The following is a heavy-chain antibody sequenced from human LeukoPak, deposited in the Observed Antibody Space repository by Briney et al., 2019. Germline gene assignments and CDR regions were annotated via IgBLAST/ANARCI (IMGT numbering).Heavy chain of an antibody. CDR1: GFTFSSYT. CDR2: ISGSGGRT. D-gene: IGHD6-13*01. CDR3: ANHVGYNSRPDY. V-gene: IGHV3-23*01. Sequence: PGGSLRLSCAASGFTFSSYTMSWVRQTPGKGLEWVSAISGSGGRTYFADSVKGRFTISRDNSKSTLYLQMSILGAEDTAVYYCANHVGYNSRPDYWGQGTLVTVSS. J-gene: IGHJ4*02.